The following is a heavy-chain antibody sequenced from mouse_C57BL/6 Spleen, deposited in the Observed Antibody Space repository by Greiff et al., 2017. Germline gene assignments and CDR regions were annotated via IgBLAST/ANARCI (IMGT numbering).Heavy chain of an antibody. D-gene: IGHD3-1*01. CDR1: GYTFTSYD. J-gene: IGHJ2*01. CDR2: IYPRVGST. CDR3: AREGTAHFDY. V-gene: IGHV1-85*01. Sequence: VQLQQSGPELVKPGASVKLSCKASGYTFTSYDINWVKQRPGQGLEWIGMIYPRVGSTKYNEKFKGKATLTVDNSSSTAYIALHSLSSEDTAVYVCAREGTAHFDYWGQGTTLTVSS.